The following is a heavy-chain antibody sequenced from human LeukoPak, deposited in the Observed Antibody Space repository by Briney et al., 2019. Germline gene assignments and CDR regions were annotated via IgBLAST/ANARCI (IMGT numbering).Heavy chain of an antibody. Sequence: ASVKVSCKASGYTFTSYAMHWVRQAPGQRLEWMGWINAGNGNTKYSQKFQGRVTITRDTSASTAYMELSSLRSEDTAVYYCARDSLLAAADPYVHSYYFDYWGQGTLVTVSS. CDR1: GYTFTSYA. V-gene: IGHV1-3*01. CDR3: ARDSLLAAADPYVHSYYFDY. CDR2: INAGNGNT. D-gene: IGHD6-13*01. J-gene: IGHJ4*02.